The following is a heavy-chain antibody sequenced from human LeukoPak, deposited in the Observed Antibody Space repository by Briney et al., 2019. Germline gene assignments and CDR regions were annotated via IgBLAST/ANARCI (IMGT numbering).Heavy chain of an antibody. CDR1: GGTFSSYA. J-gene: IGHJ6*03. CDR2: IIPIFGTA. D-gene: IGHD5/OR15-5a*01. Sequence: SVKVSCKASGGTFSSYAISWVRQAPGQGLEWMGGIIPIFGTANYAQKFQGRVTITTDESTSTAYMEWSILRSEDPAVYYCARGRATGSVLYYYMDVWGKGTTVTVSS. CDR3: ARGRATGSVLYYYMDV. V-gene: IGHV1-69*05.